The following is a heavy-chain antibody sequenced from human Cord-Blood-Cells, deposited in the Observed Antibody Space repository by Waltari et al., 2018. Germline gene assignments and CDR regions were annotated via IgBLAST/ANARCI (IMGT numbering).Heavy chain of an antibody. CDR1: GGSISSYH. J-gene: IGHJ4*02. D-gene: IGHD6-19*01. CDR3: ARSLSNGSGWNFDY. V-gene: IGHV4-59*01. CDR2: IYYSGST. Sequence: QVQLQESGPGLVKPSETLSLTCTVSGGSISSYHWSWIRPPPGKGLEWIGYIYYSGSTNYNPSLKSRVTISVDTSKNQFSLKLSSVTAADTAVYYCARSLSNGSGWNFDYWGQGTLVTVSS.